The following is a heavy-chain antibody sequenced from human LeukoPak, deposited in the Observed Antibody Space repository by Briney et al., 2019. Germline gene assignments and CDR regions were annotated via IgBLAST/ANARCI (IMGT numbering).Heavy chain of an antibody. CDR3: ARDNDSRDPPHFDY. V-gene: IGHV1-18*01. D-gene: IGHD3-16*01. J-gene: IGHJ4*02. Sequence: ASVKVSCRASGYTFTNYDINWVRQAPGQGLEWMGRISGYNGNTKYAQKLQGRVTMTTDTSTSTAYMELSSLRSEDTAVYYCARDNDSRDPPHFDYWGQGTLVTVSA. CDR1: GYTFTNYD. CDR2: ISGYNGNT.